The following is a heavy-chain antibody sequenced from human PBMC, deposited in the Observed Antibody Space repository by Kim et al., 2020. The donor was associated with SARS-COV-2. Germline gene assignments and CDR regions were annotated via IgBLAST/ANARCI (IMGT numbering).Heavy chain of an antibody. J-gene: IGHJ4*02. CDR3: ATNSYDSSGYTPYYFDY. Sequence: GGSLRLSCAASGFTFSSYGMHWVRQAPGKGLEWVGVISYDGSNKYYADSVKGRFTISRDNSKNTLYLQMNSLRAEDTAVYYCATNSYDSSGYTPYYFDYWGQGTLVTVSS. CDR2: ISYDGSNK. D-gene: IGHD3-22*01. CDR1: GFTFSSYG. V-gene: IGHV3-30*03.